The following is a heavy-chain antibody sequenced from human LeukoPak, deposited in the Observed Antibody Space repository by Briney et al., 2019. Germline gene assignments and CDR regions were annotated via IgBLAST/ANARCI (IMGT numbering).Heavy chain of an antibody. Sequence: SETLSLTCTVSGYSISSGYYWGWIRQPPGKGLEWIGSIYHSGSTYYNPSLKSRVTISVDTSKNQFSLKLSSVTAADTAVYYCARLALRDYWGQGTLVTVSS. V-gene: IGHV4-38-2*02. CDR3: ARLALRDY. J-gene: IGHJ4*02. CDR2: IYHSGST. CDR1: GYSISSGYY.